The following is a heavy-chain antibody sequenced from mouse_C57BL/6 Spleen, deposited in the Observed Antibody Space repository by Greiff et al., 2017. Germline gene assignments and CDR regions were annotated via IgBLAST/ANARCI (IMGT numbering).Heavy chain of an antibody. J-gene: IGHJ2*01. CDR2: IYPGSGST. CDR1: GYTFTSYW. CDR3: ARGLRVFDY. V-gene: IGHV1-55*01. D-gene: IGHD2-4*01. Sequence: QVHVKQPGAELVKPGASVKMSCKASGYTFTSYWITWVKQRPGQGLEWIGDIYPGSGSTNYNEKFKSKATLTVDTSSSTAYMQLSSLTSEDSAVYYCARGLRVFDYWGQGTTLTVSS.